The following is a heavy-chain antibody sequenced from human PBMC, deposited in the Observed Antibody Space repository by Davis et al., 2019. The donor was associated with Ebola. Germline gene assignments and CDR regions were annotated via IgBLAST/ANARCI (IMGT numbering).Heavy chain of an antibody. V-gene: IGHV3-48*02. D-gene: IGHD3-10*01. CDR1: GISFSSHC. Sequence: GGSLRLSCAASGISFSSHCMSWVRQAPGKGLEWVSDITSGGGAPYYADSVKGRFTTFRDNAKNSLYLQMNSLRDDDTAVYYCAREILKLWFVELLLETDGMDVWGQGTTISVSS. J-gene: IGHJ6*02. CDR3: AREILKLWFVELLLETDGMDV. CDR2: ITSGGGAP.